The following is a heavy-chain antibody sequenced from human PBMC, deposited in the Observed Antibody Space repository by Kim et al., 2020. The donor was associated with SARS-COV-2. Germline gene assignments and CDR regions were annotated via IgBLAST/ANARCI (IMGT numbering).Heavy chain of an antibody. D-gene: IGHD2-21*01. Sequence: ANYATRVQGRVTITADKSTSTAYMELSSLRSEDTAVYYCARGGGEGSFDIWGQGTMVTVSS. CDR2: A. J-gene: IGHJ3*02. CDR3: ARGGGEGSFDI. V-gene: IGHV1-69*02.